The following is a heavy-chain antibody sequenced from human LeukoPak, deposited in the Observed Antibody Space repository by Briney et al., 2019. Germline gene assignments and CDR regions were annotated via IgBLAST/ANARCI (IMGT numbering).Heavy chain of an antibody. CDR3: ARQSLWFGADY. CDR1: GYSISSGYY. D-gene: IGHD3-10*01. J-gene: IGHJ4*02. V-gene: IGHV4-38-2*02. Sequence: SETLSLTCTVSGYSISSGYYWGWIRQPPGKGLEWIGSGSTYYNPSLKSRVTISVDTSKNQFSLKLSSVTAADTAVYYCARQSLWFGADYWGQGTLVTVSS. CDR2: SGST.